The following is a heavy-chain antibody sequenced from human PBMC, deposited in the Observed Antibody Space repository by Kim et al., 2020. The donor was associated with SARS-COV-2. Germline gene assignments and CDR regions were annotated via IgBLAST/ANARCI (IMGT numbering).Heavy chain of an antibody. J-gene: IGHJ3*02. CDR3: ARDSDDAFDI. CDR2: IYYSGST. V-gene: IGHV4-59*13. CDR1: GGSISSYY. Sequence: SETLSLTCTVSGGSISSYYWSWIRQPPGKGLEWIGYIYYSGSTIYNPSLKSRVTISVDTSKNQFSLKLSSVTAADTAVYYCARDSDDAFDIWGQGTMVTVSS.